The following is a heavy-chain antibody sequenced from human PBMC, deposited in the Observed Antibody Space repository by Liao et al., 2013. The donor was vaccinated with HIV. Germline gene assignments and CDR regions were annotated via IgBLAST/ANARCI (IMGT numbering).Heavy chain of an antibody. CDR1: GGSFSSSSYY. J-gene: IGHJ4*02. D-gene: IGHD6-6*01. V-gene: IGHV4-39*07. CDR2: IYSSGST. Sequence: QLQLQESGPGLVKPSETLSLTCTVSGGSFSSSSYYWGWIRQPPGRGLEWIGSIYSSGSTYYNPSLKSRVTLSVDTSKNQFSLKLSSVTAADTAVYYCARGSGIAARRGFDYWGQGTLVIVSS. CDR3: ARGSGIAARRGFDY.